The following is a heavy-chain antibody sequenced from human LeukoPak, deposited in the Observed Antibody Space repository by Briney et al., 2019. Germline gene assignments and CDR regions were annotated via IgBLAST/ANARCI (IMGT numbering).Heavy chain of an antibody. J-gene: IGHJ5*02. CDR2: INWNGGST. CDR3: ARDPAATGTWWFDP. V-gene: IGHV3-20*04. D-gene: IGHD6-13*01. Sequence: GGSLRLSCAASGFTFGNYGMSWVRQAPGKGLEWVSGINWNGGSTGYADSVEGRFTISRDNAKNSQYLQMNSLRAEDTAVYYCARDPAATGTWWFDPWGQGTLVTVSS. CDR1: GFTFGNYG.